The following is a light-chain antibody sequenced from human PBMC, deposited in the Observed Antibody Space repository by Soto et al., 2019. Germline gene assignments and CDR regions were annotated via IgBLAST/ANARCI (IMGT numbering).Light chain of an antibody. CDR3: SSYAGSNNLV. CDR1: SSDVGGYNS. J-gene: IGLJ2*01. CDR2: EVS. Sequence: QSALTQPPSASGSPGQSVTISCTGTSSDVGGYNSVSWYQQRPGKAPKLMIYEVSKRPSGVPDRFSGSKSANTASLTVSGLQADDEAGYYCSSYAGSNNLVFGGGTKLTVL. V-gene: IGLV2-8*01.